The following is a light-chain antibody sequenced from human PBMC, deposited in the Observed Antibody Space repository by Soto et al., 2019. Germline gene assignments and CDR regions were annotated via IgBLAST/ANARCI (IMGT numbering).Light chain of an antibody. CDR3: QQYGTSPWT. J-gene: IGKJ1*01. V-gene: IGKV3-20*01. CDR1: ESVTSNY. Sequence: EIVLTQSPGTLSLFPGERATLSCRATESVTSNYLAWYQQKPGQAPRLLIYIASSRATGIPDRFSGSGSGTDFTLTISRLDPEDFAVYYCQQYGTSPWTFGQGTKVESK. CDR2: IAS.